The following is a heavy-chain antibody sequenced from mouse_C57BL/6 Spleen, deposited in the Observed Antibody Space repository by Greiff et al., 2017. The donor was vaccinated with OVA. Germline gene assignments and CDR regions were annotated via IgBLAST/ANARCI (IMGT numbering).Heavy chain of an antibody. D-gene: IGHD2-2*01. Sequence: EVQLQQSGAELVKPGASVKLSCTASGFNIKDYYMHWVKQRTEQGLEWIGRIDPEDGETKNAPKFQGKATITADTSSNTAYLQLSSLTSEDTAVYYCAGMVTTTGDYWGQGTTLTVSS. CDR3: AGMVTTTGDY. J-gene: IGHJ2*01. V-gene: IGHV14-2*01. CDR1: GFNIKDYY. CDR2: IDPEDGET.